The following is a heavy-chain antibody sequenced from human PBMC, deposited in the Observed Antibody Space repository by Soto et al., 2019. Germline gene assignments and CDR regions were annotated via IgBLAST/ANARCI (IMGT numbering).Heavy chain of an antibody. J-gene: IGHJ5*02. CDR3: ARTATRVVSYNWFDP. Sequence: PGESLKISCKGSGYSFTSYWISWVRQMPGKGLEWMGRIDPSDSYTNYSPSFQGHVTISADKSISTAYLQWSSLKASDTAMYFCARTATRVVSYNWFDPWGQGTLVTVSS. D-gene: IGHD3-3*01. CDR1: GYSFTSYW. CDR2: IDPSDSYT. V-gene: IGHV5-10-1*01.